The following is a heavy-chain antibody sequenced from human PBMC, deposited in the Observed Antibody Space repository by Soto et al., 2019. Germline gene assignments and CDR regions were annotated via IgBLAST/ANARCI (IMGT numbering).Heavy chain of an antibody. D-gene: IGHD6-6*01. CDR3: ARSSSTPRLNWFDP. V-gene: IGHV3-48*02. Sequence: GSLRLSCAASGFTFSSYSMNWVRQAPGKGLEWVSYISSSSSTIYYADSVKGRFTISRDNAKNSLYLQMNSLRDEDTAVYYCARSSSTPRLNWFDPWGQGTLVTVSS. CDR1: GFTFSSYS. CDR2: ISSSSSTI. J-gene: IGHJ5*02.